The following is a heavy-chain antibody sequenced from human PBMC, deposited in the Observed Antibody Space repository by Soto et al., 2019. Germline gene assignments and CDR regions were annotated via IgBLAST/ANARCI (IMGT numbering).Heavy chain of an antibody. V-gene: IGHV4-59*08. CDR2: IYYSGST. J-gene: IGHJ3*02. CDR1: GGSISSYY. CDR3: ARLLQLGFAFDI. Sequence: PSETLSLTCTVSGGSISSYYWSWIRQPPGKGLEWIGYIYYSGSTNYNPSLKSRVTISVDTSKNQFSLKLSSVTAADTAVYYCARLLQLGFAFDIWGQGTMVTVSS. D-gene: IGHD4-4*01.